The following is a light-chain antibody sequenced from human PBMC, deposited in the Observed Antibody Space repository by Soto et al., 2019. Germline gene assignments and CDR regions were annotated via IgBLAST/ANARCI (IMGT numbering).Light chain of an antibody. CDR2: DAS. J-gene: IGKJ5*01. Sequence: EIVLTQSPATLSLSPGERATLSCRASQSVSSDLAWYQQKVGQAPRLLIYDASNRATGIPARFSGSGSGTDFTLTISSLEPEDFAVYYCQQLFRYPLAFGQGTRLEMK. CDR3: QQLFRYPLA. V-gene: IGKV3-11*01. CDR1: QSVSSD.